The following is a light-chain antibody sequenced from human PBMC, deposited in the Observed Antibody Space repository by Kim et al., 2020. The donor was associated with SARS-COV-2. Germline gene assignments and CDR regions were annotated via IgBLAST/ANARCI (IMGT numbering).Light chain of an antibody. V-gene: IGLV3-19*01. CDR3: NSRDSSGNHHVV. J-gene: IGLJ2*01. CDR2: GKN. Sequence: SSELTQDPAVSVALGQTVRITCQGDSLRSYYASWYQQKPGQAPVLVIYGKNNRPSGIPDRFSGSSSGNTASLTITGAQAEGEADYYCNSRDSSGNHHVV. CDR1: SLRSYY.